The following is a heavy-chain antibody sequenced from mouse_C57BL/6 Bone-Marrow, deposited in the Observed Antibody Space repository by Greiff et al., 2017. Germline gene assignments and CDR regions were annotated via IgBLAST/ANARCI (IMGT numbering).Heavy chain of an antibody. V-gene: IGHV1-80*01. Sequence: QVQLKESGAELVKPGASVKISCKASGYAFSSYWMNWVKQRPGKSLAWIGQIYPGDGDTNYNGKFKGKATLTADKYSSTAYMQLSSLTSYDSAVYFCARGAYWGQGTLVTVSA. J-gene: IGHJ3*01. CDR2: IYPGDGDT. CDR3: ARGAY. CDR1: GYAFSSYW.